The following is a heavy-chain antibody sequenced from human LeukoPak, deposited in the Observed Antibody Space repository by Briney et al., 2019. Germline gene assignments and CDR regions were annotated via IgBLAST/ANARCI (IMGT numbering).Heavy chain of an antibody. CDR1: GFTFSSYW. V-gene: IGHV3-7*03. CDR2: IKQDGSEK. CDR3: AYDSSGYYYFDY. D-gene: IGHD3-22*01. J-gene: IGHJ4*02. Sequence: GGSLRLSCAASGFTFSSYWMSWVRQSPGKGLEWVANIKQDGSEKYYVDSVKGRFTISRDNAKNSLYLQMNSLRAEDTAVYYCAYDSSGYYYFDYWGQGTLVTVSS.